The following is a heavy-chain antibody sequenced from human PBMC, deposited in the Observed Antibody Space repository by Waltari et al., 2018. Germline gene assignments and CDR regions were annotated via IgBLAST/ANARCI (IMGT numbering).Heavy chain of an antibody. CDR3: ARGGLYGQQLLESAFEI. V-gene: IGHV1-69*05. Sequence: QVQLVQSGAELKKPGSSVKVSCKASGGSFSTYAITGGRQAPGQGLDWMGGIIPMFGTANYAQKIQDRVTIITDESMTTAYMELSSLTSEDTAVYYCARGGLYGQQLLESAFEIWGQGTKVTVSS. J-gene: IGHJ3*02. D-gene: IGHD6-13*01. CDR2: IIPMFGTA. CDR1: GGSFSTYA.